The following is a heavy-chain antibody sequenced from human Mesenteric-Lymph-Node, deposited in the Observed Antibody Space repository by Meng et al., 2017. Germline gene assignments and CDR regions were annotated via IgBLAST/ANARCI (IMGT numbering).Heavy chain of an antibody. CDR3: ARDGLPGSYFNWFDP. D-gene: IGHD3-10*01. V-gene: IGHV1-2*02. CDR1: GYTFTGYY. J-gene: IGHJ5*02. Sequence: ASVKVSCKASGYTFTGYYMHWVRQAPGQGLEWMGWINPNSGGTNYAQKFQGRVTMTRDTSISTAYMELSRLRSDDTAVYYCARDGLPGSYFNWFDPWGQGNQVNGSS. CDR2: INPNSGGT.